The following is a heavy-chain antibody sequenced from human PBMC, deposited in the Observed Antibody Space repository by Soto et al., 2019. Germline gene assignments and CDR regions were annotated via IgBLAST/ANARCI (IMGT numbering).Heavy chain of an antibody. V-gene: IGHV3-23*01. J-gene: IGHJ5*02. CDR3: AKMGSGDFWSGKYNWFDP. D-gene: IGHD3-3*01. Sequence: PGGSLRLSCAASGFTFSTYAMSWVRQAPGKGLEWVSVISGSGGSTYYADSVKGLFTISRDNSKNTLYLQMNSLRAEDTAVYYCAKMGSGDFWSGKYNWFDPWRRRPMVTVCS. CDR1: GFTFSTYA. CDR2: ISGSGGST.